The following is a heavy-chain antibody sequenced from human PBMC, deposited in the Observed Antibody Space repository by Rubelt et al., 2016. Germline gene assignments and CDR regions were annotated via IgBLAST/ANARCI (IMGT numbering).Heavy chain of an antibody. CDR2: ITSSGGST. CDR1: GHNFIGYH. CDR3: AARHGTQTYGAFEL. J-gene: IGHJ3*01. V-gene: IGHV1-46*01. Sequence: QEKLVQSGAEVRKPGASVSISCKPSGHNFIGYHIHWVRQAPGQGLEWMGIITSSGGSTSYAQKFQGRVSLTRDTLELNSLRPEDTAVYFCAARHGTQTYGAFELWGQGTKVTVSS. D-gene: IGHD6-13*01.